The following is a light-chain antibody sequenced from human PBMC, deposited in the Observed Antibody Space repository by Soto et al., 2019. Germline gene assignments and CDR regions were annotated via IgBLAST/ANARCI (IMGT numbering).Light chain of an antibody. CDR3: LLSDGRSYVI. Sequence: QAVVTQEPSLTMSPGGTVTLTCGSSTGAVTSGHYPYWFQQRPGQAPRTLIYDTSTKHSGTPARFSGSLLGGKAALTLSGAQPEDEADYYCLLSDGRSYVIFGGGTKLTVL. CDR1: TGAVTSGHY. CDR2: DTS. J-gene: IGLJ2*01. V-gene: IGLV7-46*01.